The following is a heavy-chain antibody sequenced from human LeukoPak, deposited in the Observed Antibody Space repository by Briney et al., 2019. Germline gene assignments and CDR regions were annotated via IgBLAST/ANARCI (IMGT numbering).Heavy chain of an antibody. CDR3: AKEWIGGTVTTAFDY. V-gene: IGHV3-23*01. J-gene: IGHJ4*02. D-gene: IGHD4-17*01. CDR1: GFTFSNAW. CDR2: ISGSGGST. Sequence: GGSLRLSCAASGFTFSNAWMSWVRQAPGKGLEWVSAISGSGGSTYYADSVKGRFTISRDNSKNTLYLQMNSLRAEDTAVYYCAKEWIGGTVTTAFDYWGQGTLVTVSS.